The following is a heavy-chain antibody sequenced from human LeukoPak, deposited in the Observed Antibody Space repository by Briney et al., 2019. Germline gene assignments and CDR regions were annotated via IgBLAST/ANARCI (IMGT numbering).Heavy chain of an antibody. CDR1: GFTVSSKY. J-gene: IGHJ2*01. CDR2: IYSGGFT. V-gene: IGHV3-66*01. D-gene: IGHD2-2*01. CDR3: ARGACSSTSCYGSDWYSDL. Sequence: HPGGSLRLSCAASGFTVSSKYMSWVRQAPGKGLEWVSVIYSGGFTYYADSVKGRFTISRDNSKNTLYLQMNSLRAEDTAVYYCARGACSSTSCYGSDWYSDLWGRGTLVTGSS.